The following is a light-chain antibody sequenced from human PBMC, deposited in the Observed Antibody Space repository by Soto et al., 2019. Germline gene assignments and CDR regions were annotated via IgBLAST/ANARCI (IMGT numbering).Light chain of an antibody. CDR2: GAS. CDR1: ETVATN. Sequence: VVMTQSPATLSVSPGERATLSCRASETVATNLAWYQQKPGQAPRLIISGASTRAAGISDRFRGSGSGTEFTLTISSLRSQDSAIYYCQQYFEWPTMTFGQGTKVDIK. V-gene: IGKV3-15*01. J-gene: IGKJ1*01. CDR3: QQYFEWPTMT.